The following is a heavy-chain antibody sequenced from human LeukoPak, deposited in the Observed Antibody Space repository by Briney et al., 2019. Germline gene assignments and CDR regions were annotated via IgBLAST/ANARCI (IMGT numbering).Heavy chain of an antibody. CDR1: GGSISRYY. Sequence: SETLSLTCTVSGGSISRYYWSWIRQPPGKGLEWIGYIYYNASTNYNPSLKSRVTISVDTSKNQFSLKLSSVTAADTAVYYCAREVGAVDYWGQGTLVTVSS. D-gene: IGHD1-26*01. CDR3: AREVGAVDY. J-gene: IGHJ4*02. V-gene: IGHV4-59*01. CDR2: IYYNAST.